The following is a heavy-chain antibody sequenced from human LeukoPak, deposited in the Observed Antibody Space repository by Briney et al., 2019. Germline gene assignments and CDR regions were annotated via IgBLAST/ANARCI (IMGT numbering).Heavy chain of an antibody. CDR3: ARGHYDFWSGSTY. D-gene: IGHD3-3*01. CDR2: INPNSGGT. Sequence: ASVKVSCKASGYTFTGYYMHWVRQAPGQGLEWMGWINPNSGGTNYAQEFQGRVTMTRDTSISTAYMELSRLRSDDTAVYYCARGHYDFWSGSTYWGQGTLVTVSS. V-gene: IGHV1-2*02. J-gene: IGHJ4*02. CDR1: GYTFTGYY.